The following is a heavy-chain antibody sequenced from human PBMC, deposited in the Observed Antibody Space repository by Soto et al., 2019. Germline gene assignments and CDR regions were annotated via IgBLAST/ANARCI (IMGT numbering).Heavy chain of an antibody. J-gene: IGHJ4*02. CDR1: GFTFSSYG. V-gene: IGHV3-30*18. Sequence: QVQLVESGGGVVQPGRSLRLSCAASGFTFSSYGMHWVRQAPGKGLEWVAVISYDGSNKYYADSVKGRFTISRDNSKNALYLQMNSLRAEDTAVYYCVNGEIAAAGGGWGQGTLVTVSS. CDR2: ISYDGSNK. CDR3: VNGEIAAAGGG. D-gene: IGHD6-13*01.